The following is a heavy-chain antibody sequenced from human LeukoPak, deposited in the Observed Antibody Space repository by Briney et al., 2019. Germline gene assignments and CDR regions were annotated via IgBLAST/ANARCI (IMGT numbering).Heavy chain of an antibody. J-gene: IGHJ4*02. D-gene: IGHD5-24*01. V-gene: IGHV3-23*01. Sequence: GGSLRLSCAASGFSFSSYALSWVRQAPGKGLEWVSAIGGSGDNTYYADSVKGRFTISRDNSKNTLHLQMNSLRAEDTAVYYCAKVRDGFNTPSDYWGQGTLVTVSS. CDR3: AKVRDGFNTPSDY. CDR1: GFSFSSYA. CDR2: IGGSGDNT.